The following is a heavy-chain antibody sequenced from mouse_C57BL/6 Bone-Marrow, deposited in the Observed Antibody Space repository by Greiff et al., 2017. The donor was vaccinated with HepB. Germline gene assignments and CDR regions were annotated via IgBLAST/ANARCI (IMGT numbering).Heavy chain of an antibody. D-gene: IGHD1-1*01. V-gene: IGHV4-1*01. CDR3: ARRDYGNLYYFDY. CDR1: GIDFSRYW. CDR2: INPDSSTI. J-gene: IGHJ2*01. Sequence: EVKLMESGGGLVQPGGSLKLSCAASGIDFSRYWMSWVRRAPGKGLEWIGEINPDSSTIKYAPSLKDKFIISRDNAKNTLYLQLSKVRSEDTGLYYCARRDYGNLYYFDYWGQGTTLTVSS.